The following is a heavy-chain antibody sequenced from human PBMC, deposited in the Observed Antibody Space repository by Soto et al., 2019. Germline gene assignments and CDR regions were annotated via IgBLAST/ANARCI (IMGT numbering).Heavy chain of an antibody. J-gene: IGHJ6*04. V-gene: IGHV5-51*01. CDR2: IYPGDSDT. Sequence: GESLKISCKGSGYSFTSYWIGWVRQMPGKGLEWMGIIYPGDSDTRYSPSFQGQVTISADKSISTAYLQWSSLKASDTAMYYCARPVHERNYCCGMDGWGKGNRITV. CDR1: GYSFTSYW. CDR3: ARPVHERNYCCGMDG. D-gene: IGHD6-6*01.